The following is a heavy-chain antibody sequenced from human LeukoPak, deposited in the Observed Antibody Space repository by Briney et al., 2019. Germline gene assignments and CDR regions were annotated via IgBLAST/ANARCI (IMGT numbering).Heavy chain of an antibody. CDR1: GYTFTSSY. V-gene: IGHV1-46*01. CDR3: ARAPTRVSSAGDAFDT. Sequence: ASVKVSCKASGYTFTSSYMHWVRQAPGQGLEWMGISNPSGGSTSYAQKFQGRVTMTRDMSTSTVYMELSSLRSEDTAVYYCARAPTRVSSAGDAFDTWGQGTMVTVSS. J-gene: IGHJ3*02. CDR2: SNPSGGST. D-gene: IGHD6-6*01.